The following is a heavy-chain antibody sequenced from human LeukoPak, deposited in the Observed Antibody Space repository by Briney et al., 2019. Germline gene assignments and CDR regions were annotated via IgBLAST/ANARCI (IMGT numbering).Heavy chain of an antibody. CDR3: ARDLAGPGSYSAPFDY. D-gene: IGHD1-26*01. CDR1: GGSISSYY. Sequence: PSETLSLTCTVSGGSISSYYWSWIRQPPGKGLEWIGYIYYSGSTNYNPSLKSRVTISVDTSKNQFSLKLSSVTAADTAVYYCARDLAGPGSYSAPFDYWGQGTLVTVSS. CDR2: IYYSGST. J-gene: IGHJ4*02. V-gene: IGHV4-59*12.